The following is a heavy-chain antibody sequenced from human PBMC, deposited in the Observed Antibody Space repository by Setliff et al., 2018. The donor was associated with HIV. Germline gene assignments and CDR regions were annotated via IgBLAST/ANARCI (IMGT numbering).Heavy chain of an antibody. J-gene: IGHJ6*03. CDR2: IYYSGST. CDR3: ARHRTGTTTWGIYYYYYYMDV. D-gene: IGHD1-7*01. CDR1: GGSISSYY. Sequence: PSETLSLTCTVSGGSISSYYWSWIRQPPGKGLEWIGYIYYSGSTNYNPSLKSRVTISVDTSKNQFSLKLSSVTAADTAVYYCARHRTGTTTWGIYYYYYYMDVWGKGTTVTVSS. V-gene: IGHV4-59*08.